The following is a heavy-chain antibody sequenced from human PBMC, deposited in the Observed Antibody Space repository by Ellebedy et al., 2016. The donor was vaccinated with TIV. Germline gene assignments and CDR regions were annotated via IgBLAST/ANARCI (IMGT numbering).Heavy chain of an antibody. CDR3: VKGGGPQYDFEF. D-gene: IGHD4-11*01. CDR2: ISSKGGST. J-gene: IGHJ4*02. CDR1: GFTLSSSA. V-gene: IGHV3-64D*09. Sequence: PGGSLRLSCSASGFTLSSSAMHWVRQAPGKGLEYVSGISSKGGSTYHADSVKGRFTISRDTSKNTVFLQMSSLRPEDSAVYYCVKGGGPQYDFEFWGQGTLVTVSS.